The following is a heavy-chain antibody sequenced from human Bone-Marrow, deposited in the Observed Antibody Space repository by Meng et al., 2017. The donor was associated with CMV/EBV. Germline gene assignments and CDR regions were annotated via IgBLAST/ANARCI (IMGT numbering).Heavy chain of an antibody. D-gene: IGHD4-17*01. CDR1: GGSISSSSYY. CDR2: IYYSGST. V-gene: IGHV4-39*01. CDR3: ARDHGEPSYYYGMDV. Sequence: SETLSLTCTVSGGSISSSSYYWGWIRQPPGKGLEWIGSIYYSGSTYYNPSLKSRVTISVDTSKNQFSLKLSSVTAADTAVYYCARDHGEPSYYYGMDVWGQGTTVTVSS. J-gene: IGHJ6*02.